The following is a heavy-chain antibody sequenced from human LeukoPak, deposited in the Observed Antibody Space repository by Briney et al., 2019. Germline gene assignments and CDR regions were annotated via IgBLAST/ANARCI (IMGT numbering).Heavy chain of an antibody. J-gene: IGHJ6*03. CDR3: ARDRVTYYYGSGTDQYYFYHMVV. Sequence: PSETLSLTCSVSGGSISSDYWSWIRQPAGKGLEWIGRIYPSGSTNSNPSLKSRVTMSVDTSKNQFSLRLSSVTAADTAVYYCARDRVTYYYGSGTDQYYFYHMVVCGKGTTVTVSS. D-gene: IGHD3-10*01. CDR2: IYPSGST. V-gene: IGHV4-4*07. CDR1: GGSISSDY.